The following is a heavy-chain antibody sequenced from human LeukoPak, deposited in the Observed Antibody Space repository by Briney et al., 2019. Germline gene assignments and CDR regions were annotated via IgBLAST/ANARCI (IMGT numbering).Heavy chain of an antibody. V-gene: IGHV3-21*01. D-gene: IGHD6-19*01. J-gene: IGHJ3*02. CDR2: ISSSSSYI. Sequence: GGSLRFSCAASGFTFSSYSMNWVRQAPGKGLEWVSSISSSSSYIYYADSVKGRFTISRDNAKNSLYLQMNSLRAEDTAVYYCAISGADAFDIWGQGTMVTVSS. CDR1: GFTFSSYS. CDR3: AISGADAFDI.